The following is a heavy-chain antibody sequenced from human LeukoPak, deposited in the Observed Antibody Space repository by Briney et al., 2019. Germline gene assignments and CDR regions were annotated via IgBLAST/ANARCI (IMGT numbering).Heavy chain of an antibody. D-gene: IGHD6-13*01. CDR1: GGSFSGYY. J-gene: IGHJ4*02. V-gene: IGHV4-34*01. Sequence: SETLSLTCAVYGGSFSGYYWSWIRQPPGKGLEWIGEINHSGSTNYNPSLKSRVTISVDTSKNQFSLKLSSVTAADTAVYYCARHRGTRGGSGWSKYYFDYWGQGTLVTVSS. CDR3: ARHRGTRGGSGWSKYYFDY. CDR2: INHSGST.